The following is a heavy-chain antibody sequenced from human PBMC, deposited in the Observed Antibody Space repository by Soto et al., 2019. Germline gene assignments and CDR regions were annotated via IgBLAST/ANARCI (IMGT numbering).Heavy chain of an antibody. D-gene: IGHD3-10*01. CDR1: GYTLTELS. Sequence: QVQLVQSGAEVKKPGASVKVSCKVSGYTLTELSMHWVRQAPGKGLEWMGGFDPEDGETIYAQKFQGRVTMTEDTTKEPAHMELSSWSSKDATLYYCKTAHHKNFRTAMEKEYYYSRACGGTGTTEAVAS. CDR2: FDPEDGET. CDR3: KTAHHKNFRTAMEKEYYYSRAC. J-gene: IGHJ6*04. V-gene: IGHV1-24*01.